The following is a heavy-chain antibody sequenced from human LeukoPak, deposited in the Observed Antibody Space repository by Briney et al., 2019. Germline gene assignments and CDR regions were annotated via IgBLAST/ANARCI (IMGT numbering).Heavy chain of an antibody. V-gene: IGHV1-24*01. CDR2: FDPEDGET. CDR3: ATAEEPIRGFHYDY. D-gene: IGHD3-10*01. Sequence: ASVKVSCKVSGYTLTELSMHWVRQAPGKGLEWMGGFDPEDGETIYAQKFQGRVTMTEDTSTDTAYMELSGLRSEDTAVYYCATAEEPIRGFHYDYWGQGTLVTVSS. CDR1: GYTLTELS. J-gene: IGHJ4*02.